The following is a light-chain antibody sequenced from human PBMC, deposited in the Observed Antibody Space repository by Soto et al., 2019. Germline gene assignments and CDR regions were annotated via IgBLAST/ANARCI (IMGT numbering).Light chain of an antibody. CDR1: QTIRRW. Sequence: DIAMTQSPSTLSASVGDIVTITCRASQTIRRWLAWYQQRPGKAPKVLSYDASTLESGVPSRFSGSGSETEFTLTISSLQPEDSATYYCQHYNSDPWTFGQGTKVEIK. V-gene: IGKV1-5*01. J-gene: IGKJ1*01. CDR2: DAS. CDR3: QHYNSDPWT.